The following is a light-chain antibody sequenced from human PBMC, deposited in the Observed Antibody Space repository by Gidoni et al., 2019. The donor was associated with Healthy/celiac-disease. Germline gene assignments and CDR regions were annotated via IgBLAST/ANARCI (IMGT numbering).Light chain of an antibody. V-gene: IGKV3-11*01. CDR2: DAS. CDR3: QQRSNWPPPFT. Sequence: EIVWTQSPATLSLSPGERATLSCRASQSVSSYLAWYQQKPGQAPRLLLYDASNRAPGIPARFSGSGSGTDFTLTISSLAPDDFAVYYCQQRSNWPPPFTFGPGTKVDIK. J-gene: IGKJ3*01. CDR1: QSVSSY.